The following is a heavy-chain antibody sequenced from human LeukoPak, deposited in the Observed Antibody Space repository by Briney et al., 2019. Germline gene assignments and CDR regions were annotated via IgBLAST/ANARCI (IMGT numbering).Heavy chain of an antibody. Sequence: PWGSLRLSCAASGFTFRIYGMHWVRQAPGNGLEWVAVISYDGSNKNYADSVKGRFTISRDTSKNTLYLQMNSLRAEDTAVYFCAKDPGYSYHFGYWGQGTLVTVSS. D-gene: IGHD5-18*01. CDR3: AKDPGYSYHFGY. J-gene: IGHJ4*02. CDR2: ISYDGSNK. CDR1: GFTFRIYG. V-gene: IGHV3-30*18.